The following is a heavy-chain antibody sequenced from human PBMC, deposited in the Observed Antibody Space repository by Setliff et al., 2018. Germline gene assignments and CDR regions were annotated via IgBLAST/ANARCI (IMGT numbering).Heavy chain of an antibody. CDR2: IRYDGSNK. CDR3: AKVVFWRGYGDYLEGYGMDV. Sequence: SGGSLRLSCAASGFTFSSYGMHWVRQAPGKGLEWVAFIRYDGSNKYYADSVKGRFTISRDDSKNTLYLQVNSLRAEDTAVYYCAKVVFWRGYGDYLEGYGMDVWGQGTTVTVSS. CDR1: GFTFSSYG. J-gene: IGHJ6*02. D-gene: IGHD4-17*01. V-gene: IGHV3-30*02.